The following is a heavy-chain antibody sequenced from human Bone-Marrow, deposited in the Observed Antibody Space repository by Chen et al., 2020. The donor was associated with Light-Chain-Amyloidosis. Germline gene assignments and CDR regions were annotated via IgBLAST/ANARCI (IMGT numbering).Heavy chain of an antibody. CDR1: GFTFSSYG. V-gene: IGHV3-30*18. CDR2: ISYDANRD. D-gene: IGHD1-26*01. Sequence: QVQLVESGGGVVQPGRSLRLSCVASGFTFSSYGIFWVRQAPGKGLEWVALISYDANRDFYADSVKGRFTVSRDNSKNTLYLQMNSLRIEDTAVYYCAKARLYSGSYWGIVDYLGQGTLVTVSS. J-gene: IGHJ4*02. CDR3: AKARLYSGSYWGIVDY.